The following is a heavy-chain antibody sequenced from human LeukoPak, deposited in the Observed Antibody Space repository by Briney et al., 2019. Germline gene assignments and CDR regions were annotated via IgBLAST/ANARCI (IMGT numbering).Heavy chain of an antibody. V-gene: IGHV3-23*01. CDR1: GFTFSSYG. CDR3: AKDRLLRNSGSYAFDI. J-gene: IGHJ3*02. D-gene: IGHD4-23*01. Sequence: PGGSLRLSCAASGFTFSSYGMSWVRQAPGKGLEWVSGISGSGGSTYYADSVKGRFTISRDNSKNTLYLQMNTLRVEDTAIYHCAKDRLLRNSGSYAFDIWGQGTMVTVSS. CDR2: ISGSGGST.